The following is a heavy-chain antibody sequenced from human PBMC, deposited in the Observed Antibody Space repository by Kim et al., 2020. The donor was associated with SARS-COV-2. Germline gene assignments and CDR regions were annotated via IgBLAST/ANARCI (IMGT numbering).Heavy chain of an antibody. CDR2: IYYSGST. V-gene: IGHV4-39*01. CDR3: TRRDNIGWFFDY. CDR1: GGSISSSSNH. D-gene: IGHD6-19*01. Sequence: SETLSLTCTVSGGSISSSSNHWGWIRQPPGKGLEWIGSIYYSGSTFYNPSLKSRVTISVDTSKNQFSLKLSSVTAADTAVYYCTRRDNIGWFFDYWGQGTLVTVSS. J-gene: IGHJ4*02.